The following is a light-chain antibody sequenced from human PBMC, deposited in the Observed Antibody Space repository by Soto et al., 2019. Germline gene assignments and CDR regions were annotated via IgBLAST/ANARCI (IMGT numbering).Light chain of an antibody. CDR1: QSVSNND. Sequence: EIVLTQSPGTLSLSPGERATLSCRASQSVSNNDLVWYQQKPGQAPRLLIYGASSRATGIPDRFSGRGSGTDFTLTISRLEPEDFAVYYCQQYGSPITFGQGTRLEIK. CDR3: QQYGSPIT. CDR2: GAS. J-gene: IGKJ5*01. V-gene: IGKV3-20*01.